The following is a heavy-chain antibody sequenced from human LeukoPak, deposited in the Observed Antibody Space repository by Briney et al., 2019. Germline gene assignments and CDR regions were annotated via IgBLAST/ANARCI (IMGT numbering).Heavy chain of an antibody. V-gene: IGHV4-34*01. CDR1: GFTFSSYA. CDR3: ARGRALFD. CDR2: INHSRST. Sequence: GSLRLSCAASGFTFSSYAMSWVRQPPGKGLEWIGEINHSRSTNYNPSLKSRVTISLDTSKNQFSLKLSSVTAADTAVYYCARGRALFDWGQGTLVTVSS. J-gene: IGHJ4*02.